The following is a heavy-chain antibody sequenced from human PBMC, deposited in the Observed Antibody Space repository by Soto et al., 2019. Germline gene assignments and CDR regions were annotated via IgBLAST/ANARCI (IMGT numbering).Heavy chain of an antibody. V-gene: IGHV5-10-1*01. CDR3: ARRTSSSGWYPHGMDV. J-gene: IGHJ6*02. D-gene: IGHD6-19*01. CDR2: IDPSDSYT. Sequence: GESLKISCKVSGYSFTSYWISWVRQMPGKGLEWMGRIDPSDSYTNYSPSFQGHVTISADKSISTAYLQWSSLKASDTAMYYCARRTSSSGWYPHGMDVWGQGTTVTVSS. CDR1: GYSFTSYW.